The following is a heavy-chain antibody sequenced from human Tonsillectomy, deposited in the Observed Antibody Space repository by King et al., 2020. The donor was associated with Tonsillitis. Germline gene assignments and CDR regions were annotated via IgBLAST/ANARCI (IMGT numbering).Heavy chain of an antibody. J-gene: IGHJ4*02. CDR3: VTYLVGFPI. CDR2: IRDKDHDYAT. D-gene: IGHD3-10*01. V-gene: IGHV3-72*01. CDR1: GVISSDHD. Sequence: VQLVESGGGLVQPAGSLRLSCAVSGVISSDHDMDWVRQAPGKGLEWVGRIRDKDHDYATQYAASVKGRFIISREDSRDSLNLQMKSLKIEDTAIYYCVTYLVGFPIWGQGALVIVSS.